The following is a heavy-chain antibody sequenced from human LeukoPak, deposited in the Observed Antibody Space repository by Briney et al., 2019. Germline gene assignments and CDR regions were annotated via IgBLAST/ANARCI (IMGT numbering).Heavy chain of an antibody. J-gene: IGHJ5*02. CDR1: GYTFTGYY. V-gene: IGHV1-69*06. CDR2: IIPIFGTA. CDR3: ATAGGRFLSMVRGATGGWFDP. D-gene: IGHD3-10*01. Sequence: GASVKVSCKASGYTFTGYYMHWVRQAPGQGLEWMGGIIPIFGTANYAQKFQGRVTITADKSTSTAYMELSSLRSEDTAVYYCATAGGRFLSMVRGATGGWFDPWGQGTLVTVSS.